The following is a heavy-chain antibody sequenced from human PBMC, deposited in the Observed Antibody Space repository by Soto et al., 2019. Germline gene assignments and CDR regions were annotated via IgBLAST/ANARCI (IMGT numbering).Heavy chain of an antibody. CDR1: GFTFSSYA. CDR3: ARAVRYSSGWLYYYYYGMDV. Sequence: GGSLRLSCAASGFTFSSYAMHWVRQAPGKGLEWVAVISYDGSNRYYADSVKGRFTISRDNSKNTLYLQMNSLRAEDTAVYYCARAVRYSSGWLYYYYYGMDVWGQGTTVTVSS. J-gene: IGHJ6*02. CDR2: ISYDGSNR. D-gene: IGHD6-19*01. V-gene: IGHV3-30-3*01.